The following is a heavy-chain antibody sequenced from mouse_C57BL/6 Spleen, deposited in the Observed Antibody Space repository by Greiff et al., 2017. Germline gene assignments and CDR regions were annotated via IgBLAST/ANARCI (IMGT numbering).Heavy chain of an antibody. CDR3: ARGNSRTTVVADWYFDV. CDR1: GYTFTSYW. V-gene: IGHV1-64*01. Sequence: QVQLQQPGAELVKPGASVKLSCKASGYTFTSYWMHWVKQRPGQGLEWIGMIHPNSGSTNYHEKFKSKATLTVDKASSTAYMQLSSLTSEDAAVYYCARGNSRTTVVADWYFDVWGTGTTVTVSS. D-gene: IGHD1-1*01. J-gene: IGHJ1*03. CDR2: IHPNSGST.